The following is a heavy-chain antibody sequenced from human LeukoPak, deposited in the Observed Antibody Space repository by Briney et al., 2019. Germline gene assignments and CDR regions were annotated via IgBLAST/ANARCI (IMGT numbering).Heavy chain of an antibody. CDR3: ASERITMIVVFDY. V-gene: IGHV4-30-4*08. Sequence: SETLSLTCAVYGGSLSGYYWSWIRQPPGKGLEWIGYIYYSGSTYYNPSLKSRVTISVDTSKNQFSLKLSSVTAADTAVYYCASERITMIVVFDYWGQGTLVTVSS. CDR1: GGSLSGYY. D-gene: IGHD3-22*01. J-gene: IGHJ4*02. CDR2: IYYSGST.